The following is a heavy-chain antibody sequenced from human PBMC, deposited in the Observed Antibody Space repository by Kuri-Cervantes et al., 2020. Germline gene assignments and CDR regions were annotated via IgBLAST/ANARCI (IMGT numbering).Heavy chain of an antibody. CDR1: GFSISSGYY. V-gene: IGHV4-38-2*02. CDR2: IFHTGTT. CDR3: ARHGPSGNWDFDF. Sequence: SETLSLTCTVSGFSISSGYYWAWVRQSPGEGLEWIGNIFHTGTTYYNSLLESRVTISVDTSKNQLSLKMTSLTAADTATYYCARHGPSGNWDFDFWGQGTLVTVSS. J-gene: IGHJ4*02. D-gene: IGHD7-27*01.